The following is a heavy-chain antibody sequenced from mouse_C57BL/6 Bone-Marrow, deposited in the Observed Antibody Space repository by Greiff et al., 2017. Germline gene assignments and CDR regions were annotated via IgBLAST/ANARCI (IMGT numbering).Heavy chain of an antibody. D-gene: IGHD2-2*01. V-gene: IGHV5-6*01. CDR3: ARATMVTTDAMDY. CDR2: ISSGGSYT. J-gene: IGHJ4*01. Sequence: EVQVVESGGDLVKPGGSLKLSCAASGFPFSSYGMSWVRHTPDKRLEWVATISSGGSYTYYPASVKGRFTISRDNAKNTLYLQMSSLKSEDTALFYCARATMVTTDAMDYWGQGTSVTVSS. CDR1: GFPFSSYG.